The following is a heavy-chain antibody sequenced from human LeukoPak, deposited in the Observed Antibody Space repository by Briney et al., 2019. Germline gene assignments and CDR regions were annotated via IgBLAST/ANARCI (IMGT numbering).Heavy chain of an antibody. CDR3: ATGAYFDY. V-gene: IGHV3-15*01. CDR1: GFTFSNAW. Sequence: GGSLRLSCAGSGFTFSNAWLSWVRQAPGKGLEWVGRIKSKYDGGTIDFPAPMKGRFTISRDDPKNTLYLQMSSLKTEDTAVYYCATGAYFDYWGQGILVTVSS. CDR2: IKSKYDGGTI. J-gene: IGHJ4*02.